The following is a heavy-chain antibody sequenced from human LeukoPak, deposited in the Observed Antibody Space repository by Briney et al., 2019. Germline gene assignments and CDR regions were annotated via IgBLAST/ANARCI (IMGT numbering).Heavy chain of an antibody. J-gene: IGHJ3*02. Sequence: PSETLSLTCSVSGGSISSSSYYWGWIRQPPGKGLEWIGSIYYSGSTYYNPSLKSRVAISVDTSKTLFSLKLSSVTAADTAVYYCARHRIAPADDAFDIWGRGTMVIVSS. CDR3: ARHRIAPADDAFDI. V-gene: IGHV4-39*01. CDR2: IYYSGST. CDR1: GGSISSSSYY. D-gene: IGHD6-13*01.